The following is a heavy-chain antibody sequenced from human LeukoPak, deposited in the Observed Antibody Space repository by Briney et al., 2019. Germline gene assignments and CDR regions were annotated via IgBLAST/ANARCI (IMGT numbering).Heavy chain of an antibody. V-gene: IGHV4-39*07. CDR2: IYYSGST. Sequence: SSETLSLTCTVSGGSISSNSYYWGWIRQPPGKGLEWIGSIYYSGSTNYNPSLKSRVTISVDTSKNQFSLKLSSVTAADTAVYYCARLNLYYDILTGYYEKYYYYGMDVWGQGTTVTVSS. D-gene: IGHD3-9*01. J-gene: IGHJ6*02. CDR1: GGSISSNSYY. CDR3: ARLNLYYDILTGYYEKYYYYGMDV.